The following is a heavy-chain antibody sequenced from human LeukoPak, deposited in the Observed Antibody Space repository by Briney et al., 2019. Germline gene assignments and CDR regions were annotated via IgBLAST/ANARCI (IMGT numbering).Heavy chain of an antibody. CDR2: IGSSGSTI. D-gene: IGHD3-10*01. CDR1: GFTFSNYE. CDR3: ARDMGNYFDY. V-gene: IGHV3-48*03. J-gene: IGHJ4*02. Sequence: GGSPRLSCAASGFTFSNYEMNWVRQAPGKGLEWASYIGSSGSTIYYADSVKGRFTISRDNAKNSLFLQMSGLRAEDTAVYYCARDMGNYFDYWGQGALVTVSS.